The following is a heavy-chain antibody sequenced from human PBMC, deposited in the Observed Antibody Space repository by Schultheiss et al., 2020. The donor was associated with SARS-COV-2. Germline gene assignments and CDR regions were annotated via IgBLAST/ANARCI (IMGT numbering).Heavy chain of an antibody. Sequence: LRLSCTVSGGSISSGDYYWSWIRQPPGKGLEWIGYIYYSGSTYYNPSLKSRVTISVDTSKNQFSLKLSSVTAADTAVYYCVEMATMSAFDIWGQGTMVTVSS. J-gene: IGHJ3*02. D-gene: IGHD5-24*01. CDR2: IYYSGST. CDR3: VEMATMSAFDI. V-gene: IGHV4-30-4*03. CDR1: GGSISSGDYY.